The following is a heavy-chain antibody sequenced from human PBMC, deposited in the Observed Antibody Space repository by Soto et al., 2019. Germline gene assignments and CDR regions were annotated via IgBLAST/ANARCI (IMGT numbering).Heavy chain of an antibody. V-gene: IGHV4-34*01. D-gene: IGHD1-1*01. CDR3: VRGGWVRSQFDY. CDR1: GGSFSGYY. J-gene: IGHJ4*02. Sequence: QVQLQQWGAGLLKPSETLSLTCAVYGGSFSGYYWSWIRQPPGKGLEWIGEIHHSGSTNYNPSLKSRVTIYVDTSKNQFSLKLSSVTAADTAVYYCVRGGWVRSQFDYWGQGTLVTVSS. CDR2: IHHSGST.